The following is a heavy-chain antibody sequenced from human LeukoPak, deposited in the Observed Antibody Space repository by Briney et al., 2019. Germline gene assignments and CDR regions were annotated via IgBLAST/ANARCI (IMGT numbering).Heavy chain of an antibody. CDR1: GGSISSYY. Sequence: RASETLSLTCTVSGGSISSYYWSWIRQPPGKGLGWIGYIYYSGSTNYNPSLKSRVTISVDTSKNQFSLKLSSVTAADTAVYYCARGRNNIVVVPAAISSWFDPWGQGTLVTVSS. J-gene: IGHJ5*02. V-gene: IGHV4-59*01. CDR3: ARGRNNIVVVPAAISSWFDP. D-gene: IGHD2-2*01. CDR2: IYYSGST.